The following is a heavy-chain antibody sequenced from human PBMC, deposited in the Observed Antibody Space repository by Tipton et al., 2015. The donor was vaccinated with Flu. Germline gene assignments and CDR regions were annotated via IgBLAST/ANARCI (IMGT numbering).Heavy chain of an antibody. V-gene: IGHV3-21*01. Sequence: SLRLSCAASGFTFSSYSMNWVRQAPGKGLEWVSSISSSSSYIYYADSVKGRFTISRDNAKNSLYLQMNSLRAEDTALYYCARVSLMVRGAIDYWGQGILVTVSS. CDR1: GFTFSSYS. CDR2: ISSSSSYI. CDR3: ARVSLMVRGAIDY. J-gene: IGHJ4*02. D-gene: IGHD3-10*01.